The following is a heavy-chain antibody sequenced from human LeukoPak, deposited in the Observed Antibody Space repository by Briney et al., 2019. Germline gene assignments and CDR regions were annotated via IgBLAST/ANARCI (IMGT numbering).Heavy chain of an antibody. V-gene: IGHV4-39*02. D-gene: IGHD1-7*01. CDR3: ARGIIGTFDF. CDR2: IYFIGST. CDR1: GASISSSSYY. J-gene: IGHJ4*02. Sequence: PSETLSLTCTVSGASISSSSYYGAWIRQPPGKGLEWIGSIYFIGSTYYNTSLKSRVTISVDTSKNQFSPNLSSVTAADTAVYYCARGIIGTFDFWGQGILVSVSS.